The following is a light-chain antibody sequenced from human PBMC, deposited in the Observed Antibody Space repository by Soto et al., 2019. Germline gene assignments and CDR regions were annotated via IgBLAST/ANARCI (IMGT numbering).Light chain of an antibody. Sequence: QSALTQPASVSGSPGQSITISCTGTSSDVGGYNYVSWYQQYPGKAPKVMIYEVTNRPSGVSNRFSGSKSGNTASLTISGLQAEDEADYHCCSFAGGTTFWLFGGGTKLTVL. CDR2: EVT. V-gene: IGLV2-14*01. J-gene: IGLJ3*02. CDR3: CSFAGGTTFWL. CDR1: SSDVGGYNY.